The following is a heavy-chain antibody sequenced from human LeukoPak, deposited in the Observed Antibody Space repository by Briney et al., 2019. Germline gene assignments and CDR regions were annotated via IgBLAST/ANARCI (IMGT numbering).Heavy chain of an antibody. V-gene: IGHV3-30*04. CDR3: ARNKPITAFFGMDV. CDR2: ISYGGDNE. D-gene: IGHD2/OR15-2a*01. CDR1: GFTFRDYA. J-gene: IGHJ6*02. Sequence: GGRLRLSCAASGFTFRDYAMHWVRQAPGKGLQWVAVISYGGDNEYYADSLKGRFTISKDNSQHTLYLQINSLRPEDTAVYYCARNKPITAFFGMDVWGQGTAVTVSS.